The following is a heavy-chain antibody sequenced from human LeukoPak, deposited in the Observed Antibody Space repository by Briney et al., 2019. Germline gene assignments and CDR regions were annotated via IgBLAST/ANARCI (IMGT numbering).Heavy chain of an antibody. CDR3: AACAGDCYGYYFDY. D-gene: IGHD2-21*02. J-gene: IGHJ4*02. V-gene: IGHV4-4*02. CDR2: IYHSGST. Sequence: GSLALSCAVSGFTFSSYSMNWFRQAPWKGLEWIGEIYHSGSTNYNPSLKSRVTISVDKSKNQFSLKLSSVTAADTAVYYCAACAGDCYGYYFDYWGQGTLVTVSS. CDR1: GFTFSSYS.